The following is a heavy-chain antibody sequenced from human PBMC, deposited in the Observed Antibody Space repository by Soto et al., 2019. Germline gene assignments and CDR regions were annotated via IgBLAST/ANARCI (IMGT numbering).Heavy chain of an antibody. D-gene: IGHD1-1*01. CDR3: ATDRGYLSFDY. V-gene: IGHV3-7*01. CDR1: GFTFSTSW. Sequence: GGSLRLSCAASGFTFSTSWMTWVRQAPGKGLEWVANIKEDGSQKYYVDSVKGRFTISRDNAKNSLYLQMNSLRDEDTAVYYCATDRGYLSFDYWGQGTLVTVSS. CDR2: IKEDGSQK. J-gene: IGHJ4*02.